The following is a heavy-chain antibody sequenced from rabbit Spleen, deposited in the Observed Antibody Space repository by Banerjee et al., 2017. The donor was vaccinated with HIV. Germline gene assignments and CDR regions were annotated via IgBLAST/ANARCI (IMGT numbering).Heavy chain of an antibody. Sequence: QEQLEESGGDLVQPGGSLTLTCTASGFSFSSYMSWVRQAPGKGLEWIGCIWTGDGNTYYATWARGRFTISKTSSTTVTLQMTSLTVADTATYFCARDPAGSGYLLDLWGPGTLVTVS. V-gene: IGHV1S45*01. D-gene: IGHD8-1*01. CDR2: IWTGDGNT. CDR1: GFSFSSY. J-gene: IGHJ4*01. CDR3: ARDPAGSGYLLDL.